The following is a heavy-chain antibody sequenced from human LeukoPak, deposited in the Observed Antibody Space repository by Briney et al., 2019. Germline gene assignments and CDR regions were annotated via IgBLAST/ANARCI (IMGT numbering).Heavy chain of an antibody. CDR3: ARDGRALDY. V-gene: IGHV3-7*03. J-gene: IGHJ4*02. D-gene: IGHD3-10*01. Sequence: PGGSLRLSCADSGITYSSHWMSCARQPPGKGLGWVANIKQDGGENYYVDSVKGRFTISRDNAKSSLYLQMNNLRVEDTAVYYCARDGRALDYWGQGALVTVSS. CDR1: GITYSSHW. CDR2: IKQDGGEN.